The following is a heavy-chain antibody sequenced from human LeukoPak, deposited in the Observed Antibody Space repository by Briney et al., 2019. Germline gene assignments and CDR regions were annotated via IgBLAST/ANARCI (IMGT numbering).Heavy chain of an antibody. V-gene: IGHV3-20*04. D-gene: IGHD3-3*01. Sequence: LPGGSLRLSCAASGFTFDDYGMSWVRQAPGKGLEWVSGINWNGGSTGYADSVKGRFTISRDNAKNSLYLQMNSLRAEDTALYYCARDGWGRYDFWSGYLYWGQGTLVTVSS. CDR3: ARDGWGRYDFWSGYLY. CDR1: GFTFDDYG. J-gene: IGHJ4*02. CDR2: INWNGGST.